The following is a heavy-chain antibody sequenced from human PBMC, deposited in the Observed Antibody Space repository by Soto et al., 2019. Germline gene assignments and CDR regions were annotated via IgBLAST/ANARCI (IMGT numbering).Heavy chain of an antibody. Sequence: QVQLVESGGGAVQPGRSLRLSCAASGFTLSDYGMHWVRQAPDKGLEWVAVIWSDGNRKYYADSVKGRFTISRDNPDNTLFLEMNSLTADDTAVYYCVRGGETAGGFDVWGQGTMVTVSS. CDR2: IWSDGNRK. V-gene: IGHV3-33*01. J-gene: IGHJ3*01. D-gene: IGHD3-10*01. CDR3: VRGGETAGGFDV. CDR1: GFTLSDYG.